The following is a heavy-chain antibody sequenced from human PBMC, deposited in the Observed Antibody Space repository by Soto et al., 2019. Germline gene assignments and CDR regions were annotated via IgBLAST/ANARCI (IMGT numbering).Heavy chain of an antibody. J-gene: IGHJ4*02. V-gene: IGHV3-53*01. D-gene: IGHD4-17*01. Sequence: ELQLVESGGGLIQPGGSLRLACAASEFNVTNGHMNWVRQAPGKGLEWVSVIFGDGNTKYGDSVKGRFTISRDTSKNTVYLQMNGLRAEDTAVYYCAGDWNGDKYFDYWDQGTLVTVSS. CDR1: EFNVTNGH. CDR3: AGDWNGDKYFDY. CDR2: IFGDGNT.